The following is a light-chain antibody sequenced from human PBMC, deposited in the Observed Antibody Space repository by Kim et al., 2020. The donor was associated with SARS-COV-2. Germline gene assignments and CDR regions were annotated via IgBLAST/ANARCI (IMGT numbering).Light chain of an antibody. Sequence: SYELTQPPSVSVAPGETAWITCEGNNMGGQSVHWYLQRPGQAPVLVIYYDTDRPSGIPERFSGPQSAPTATLTISRVDAGYAPASYCQVWALTRDHSVFG. J-gene: IGLJ1*01. CDR1: NMGGQS. CDR3: QVWALTRDHSV. V-gene: IGLV3-21*04. CDR2: YDT.